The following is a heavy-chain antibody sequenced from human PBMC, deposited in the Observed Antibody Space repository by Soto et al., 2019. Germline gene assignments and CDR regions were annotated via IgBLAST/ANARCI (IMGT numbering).Heavy chain of an antibody. V-gene: IGHV3-21*01. D-gene: IGHD4-17*01. J-gene: IGHJ2*01. CDR3: ARGGATVVTHWYFDL. CDR2: ISSSSSYI. Sequence: EVQLVESGGGLVKPGGSLRLSCAASGFTFSSYSMNWVRQAPGKGLEWVSSISSSSSYIYYAGSVKGRFTISGGNAKNSLSMHMNSLRAEDTAVYYCARGGATVVTHWYFDLWGRGTLVTVSS. CDR1: GFTFSSYS.